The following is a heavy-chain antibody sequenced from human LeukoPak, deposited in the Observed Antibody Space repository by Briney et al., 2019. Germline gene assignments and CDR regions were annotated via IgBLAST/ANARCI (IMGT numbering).Heavy chain of an antibody. CDR3: AKGNNYYDSSGYYDY. CDR2: ISGSGGST. D-gene: IGHD3-22*01. V-gene: IGHV3-23*01. CDR1: GCTFSSYA. Sequence: GGSLRLSCAASGCTFSSYAMSWVRQAPGKGLEWVSAISGSGGSTYYADSVKGRFTISRVNSKNTLYLQMNILRAEDTAVYYCAKGNNYYDSSGYYDYWGQGTLVTVSS. J-gene: IGHJ4*02.